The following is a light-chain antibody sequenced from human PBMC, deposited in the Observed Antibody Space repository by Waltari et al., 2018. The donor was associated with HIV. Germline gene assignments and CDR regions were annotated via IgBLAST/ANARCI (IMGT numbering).Light chain of an antibody. V-gene: IGLV1-40*01. CDR2: GNS. CDR3: QSYDSSLSGGDVV. CDR1: SSNIGAGYV. Sequence: QSVLTQPPSVSGAPGQRVTISCTGSSSNIGAGYVVHWYQHLPGTAPKLLIYGNSNRPSGVPDRFSGSKSGTSASLAITGLQAEDEADYYCQSYDSSLSGGDVVFGGGTKLTVL. J-gene: IGLJ2*01.